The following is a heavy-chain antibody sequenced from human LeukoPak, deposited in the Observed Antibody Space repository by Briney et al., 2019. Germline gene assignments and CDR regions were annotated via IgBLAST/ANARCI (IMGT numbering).Heavy chain of an antibody. V-gene: IGHV1-69*13. CDR1: GGTFSSYA. D-gene: IGHD1-26*01. CDR3: ARAVGGATLEYYYYYMDV. Sequence: ASVRVSCKASGGTFSSYAISWVRQAPGQGLEWMGGIIPIFGTANYAQKFQGRVTITADESTSTAYMELSSLRSEDTAVYYCARAVGGATLEYYYYYMDVWGKGTTVTVSS. J-gene: IGHJ6*03. CDR2: IIPIFGTA.